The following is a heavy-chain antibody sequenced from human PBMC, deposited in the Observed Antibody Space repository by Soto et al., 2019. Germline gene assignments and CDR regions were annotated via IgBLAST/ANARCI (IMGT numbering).Heavy chain of an antibody. D-gene: IGHD6-13*01. V-gene: IGHV4-59*08. CDR1: GGSISSYY. J-gene: IGHJ4*02. Sequence: QVQLQESGPGLVKPSETLSLTCTVSGGSISSYYWSWIRQPPGKGLEWIGYIYYSGSTNYNPSLKCRVTISVDTSKNQFSLKLSSVTAADTAVYYCARQGYSSSWYDYWGQGTLVTVSS. CDR2: IYYSGST. CDR3: ARQGYSSSWYDY.